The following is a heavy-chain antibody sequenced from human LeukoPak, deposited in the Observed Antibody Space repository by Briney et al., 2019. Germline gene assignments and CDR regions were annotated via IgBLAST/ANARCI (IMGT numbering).Heavy chain of an antibody. CDR3: AKDYIVGATTSAFDI. CDR1: GFTFDDYA. V-gene: IGHV3-9*01. D-gene: IGHD1-26*01. CDR2: ISWNSGSI. J-gene: IGHJ3*02. Sequence: PGRSLRLSCAASGFTFDDYAMHWVRQAPGKGLEWVSGISWNSGSIGYADSVKGRFTISRDNAKNSLYLQMNSLRAEDTALYYCAKDYIVGATTSAFDIWGQGTMVTVSS.